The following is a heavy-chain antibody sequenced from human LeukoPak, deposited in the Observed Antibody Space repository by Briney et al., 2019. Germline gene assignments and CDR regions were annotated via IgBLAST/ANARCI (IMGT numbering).Heavy chain of an antibody. Sequence: SETLSLTCTVSGASIPSSYYWSWIRQPPGKGLECIGYISASGNTNYNPSLKSRVTISVDTSKSQFSLNLSSVTAADTAIYYCARLTGGGSYWGYFDYWGQGNLVTISS. CDR2: ISASGNT. V-gene: IGHV4-4*09. CDR1: GASIPSSYY. J-gene: IGHJ4*02. D-gene: IGHD1-26*01. CDR3: ARLTGGGSYWGYFDY.